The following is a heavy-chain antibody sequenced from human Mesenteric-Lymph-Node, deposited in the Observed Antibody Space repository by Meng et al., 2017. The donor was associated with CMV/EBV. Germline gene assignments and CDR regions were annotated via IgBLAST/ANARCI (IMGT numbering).Heavy chain of an antibody. CDR2: INHRGYT. Sequence: SFSDYYWTWIRQSPGKGLEWIGEINHRGYTTYNPSLESRITMSVDTSKNQFSLKMTSMTAADTAMYFCAKFRSSIDGVVSAEDSWFDTWGQGTLVTVSS. D-gene: IGHD2-21*02. CDR1: SFSDYY. CDR3: AKFRSSIDGVVSAEDSWFDT. V-gene: IGHV4-34*10. J-gene: IGHJ5*02.